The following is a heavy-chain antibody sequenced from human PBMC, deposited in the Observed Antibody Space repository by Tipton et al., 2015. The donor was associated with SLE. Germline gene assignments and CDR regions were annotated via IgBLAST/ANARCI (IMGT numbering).Heavy chain of an antibody. V-gene: IGHV4-39*01. CDR2: IYYSGST. J-gene: IGHJ3*02. D-gene: IGHD3-9*01. CDR1: GGSISSSSYY. CDR3: ARVRKYYDILTGYYRGHAFDI. Sequence: TLSLTCTVSGGSISSSSYYWGWIRQPPGKGLEWIGSIYYSGSTYYNPSLKSRVTISVDTSKNQFSLKLSSVTAADTAVYYCARVRKYYDILTGYYRGHAFDIWGQGTMVTVSS.